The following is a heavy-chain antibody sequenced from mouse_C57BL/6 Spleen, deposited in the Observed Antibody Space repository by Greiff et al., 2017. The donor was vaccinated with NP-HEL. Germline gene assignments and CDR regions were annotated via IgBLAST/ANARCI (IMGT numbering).Heavy chain of an antibody. D-gene: IGHD1-1*01. CDR1: GYTFTSYW. CDR3: ARVGYYYGSSYVGDY. V-gene: IGHV1-52*01. Sequence: VQLQQPGAELVRPGSSVKLSCKASGYTFTSYWMHWVKQRPIQGLEWIGNIDPSDSETHYNQKFKDKATLTVDKSSSPAYMQLSSLTSEDSAVYYCARVGYYYGSSYVGDYWGQGTTLTVSS. J-gene: IGHJ2*01. CDR2: IDPSDSET.